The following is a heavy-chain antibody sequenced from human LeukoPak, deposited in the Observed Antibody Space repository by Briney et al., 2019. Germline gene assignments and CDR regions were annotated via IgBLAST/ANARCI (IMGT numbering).Heavy chain of an antibody. J-gene: IGHJ4*02. CDR1: GFTFSSYW. Sequence: GGSLRLSCAASGFTFSSYWMSWVRQAPGKGLGWVANIKQDGSEKYYVDSVKGRFTISRDNAKNSLYLQMNSLRAEDTAVYYCARAQVLPNYYDSSVPLPDYWGQGTLVTVSS. CDR2: IKQDGSEK. V-gene: IGHV3-7*01. CDR3: ARAQVLPNYYDSSVPLPDY. D-gene: IGHD3-22*01.